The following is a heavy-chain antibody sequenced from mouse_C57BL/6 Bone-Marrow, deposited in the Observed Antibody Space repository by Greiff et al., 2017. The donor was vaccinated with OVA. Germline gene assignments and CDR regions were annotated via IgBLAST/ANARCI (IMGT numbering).Heavy chain of an antibody. V-gene: IGHV3-6*01. J-gene: IGHJ3*01. CDR2: ISYDGSN. CDR1: GYSITSGYY. Sequence: EVKLMESGPGLVKPSQSLSLTCSVTGYSITSGYYWNWIRQFPGNKLEWMGYISYDGSNNYNPSLKNRISITRDTSKNQFFLKLNSVTTEDTATYYCARRKGGSWFAYWGQGTLVTVSA. CDR3: ARRKGGSWFAY.